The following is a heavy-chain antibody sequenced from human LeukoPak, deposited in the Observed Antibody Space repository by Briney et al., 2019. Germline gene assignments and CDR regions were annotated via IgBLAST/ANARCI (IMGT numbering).Heavy chain of an antibody. Sequence: PGGSLRLSCAASGFTFSSYAMSWVRQAPGKGLEWVSVISGSGTDTYYADSVKGRFTISRDNSRNTLYLQMNSLRAGDTAVYYCAKGSLSGGTCYFDYWGQGTLVTVSS. J-gene: IGHJ4*02. D-gene: IGHD2-15*01. CDR1: GFTFSSYA. V-gene: IGHV3-23*01. CDR3: AKGSLSGGTCYFDY. CDR2: ISGSGTDT.